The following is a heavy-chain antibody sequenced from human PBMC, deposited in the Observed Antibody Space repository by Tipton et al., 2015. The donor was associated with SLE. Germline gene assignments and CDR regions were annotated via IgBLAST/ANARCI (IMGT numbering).Heavy chain of an antibody. CDR3: ARQGQQLVRPYYYGMDV. J-gene: IGHJ6*02. Sequence: LRLSCTVSGGSISSYYWSWIRQPPGKGLEWIGYIYYSGSTNYNPPLKSRVTISVDTSKTQFSLKLSSVTAADTAVYYCARQGQQLVRPYYYGMDVWGQGTTVTVSS. V-gene: IGHV4-59*08. D-gene: IGHD6-13*01. CDR2: IYYSGST. CDR1: GGSISSYY.